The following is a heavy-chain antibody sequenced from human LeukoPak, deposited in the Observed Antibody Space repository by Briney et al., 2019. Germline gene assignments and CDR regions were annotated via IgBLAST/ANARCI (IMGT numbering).Heavy chain of an antibody. Sequence: GGSLRLSCAASGFTFSSYSMNWVRQAPGKGLEWVSSISSSSSYIYYADSVKGRFTISRDNAKNSLYLQMNSLRAEDTAVYYCARDRTFPGVLDYWGQGTLVTVSS. CDR3: ARDRTFPGVLDY. D-gene: IGHD3-10*01. CDR1: GFTFSSYS. J-gene: IGHJ4*02. V-gene: IGHV3-21*01. CDR2: ISSSSSYI.